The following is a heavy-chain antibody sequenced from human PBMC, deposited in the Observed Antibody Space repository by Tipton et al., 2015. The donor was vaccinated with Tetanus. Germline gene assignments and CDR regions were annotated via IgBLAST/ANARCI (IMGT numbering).Heavy chain of an antibody. D-gene: IGHD3-22*01. J-gene: IGHJ6*02. CDR2: INPNSGGT. CDR3: ARDRGDYIFYGMDV. V-gene: IGHV1-2*02. Sequence: QLVQSGAEVKKPGASVKVSCKTAGYSFTGYYIHWVRQAPGQGLEWMGWINPNSGGTVYAQKFQGRVTMTRDTSISTAYMELRSFRSDDTAVYYCARDRGDYIFYGMDVGGPGTTVPVS. CDR1: GYSFTGYY.